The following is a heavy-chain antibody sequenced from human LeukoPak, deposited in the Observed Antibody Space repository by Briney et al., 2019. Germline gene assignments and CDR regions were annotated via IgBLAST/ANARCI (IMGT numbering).Heavy chain of an antibody. CDR2: ISYDGSDK. Sequence: GGSLRLSCAASGFTFSRYGMLWVRQTPGKGLEWVANISYDGSDKYYTGSVKGRFTVSRDNAKNSLYLDMNSLRAEDTAVYFCAKADNSGYYYPGYWGQGTLVTVSS. V-gene: IGHV3-30*18. J-gene: IGHJ4*02. CDR3: AKADNSGYYYPGY. D-gene: IGHD3-22*01. CDR1: GFTFSRYG.